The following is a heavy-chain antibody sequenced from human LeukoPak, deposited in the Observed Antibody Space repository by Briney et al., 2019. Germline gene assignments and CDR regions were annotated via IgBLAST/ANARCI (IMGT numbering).Heavy chain of an antibody. V-gene: IGHV3-48*01. Sequence: GGSLRLSCAASGFTFRNYWMSWVRQAPGKGLEWVSYISSSSSTIYYADSVKGRFTISRDNAKNSLYLQMNSLRAEDTAVYYCARDQQKVSGSYYHWGQGTLVTVSS. D-gene: IGHD1-26*01. CDR3: ARDQQKVSGSYYH. CDR1: GFTFRNYW. CDR2: ISSSSSTI. J-gene: IGHJ5*02.